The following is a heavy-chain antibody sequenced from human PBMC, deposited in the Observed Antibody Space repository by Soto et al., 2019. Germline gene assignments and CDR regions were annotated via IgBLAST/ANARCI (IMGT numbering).Heavy chain of an antibody. Sequence: EVQLVQSGAEVKKPGESLRISCKGSGYSFTSYWISWVRQMPGKGLEWMGRIDPSDSYTNYSPSFQGHVTISADKSISTAYLQWSSLKASDTAMYYCARIRHPSRRSWSGLRYYYYYGMDVWGQGTTVTVSS. V-gene: IGHV5-10-1*03. CDR1: GYSFTSYW. D-gene: IGHD6-13*01. CDR3: ARIRHPSRRSWSGLRYYYYYGMDV. CDR2: IDPSDSYT. J-gene: IGHJ6*02.